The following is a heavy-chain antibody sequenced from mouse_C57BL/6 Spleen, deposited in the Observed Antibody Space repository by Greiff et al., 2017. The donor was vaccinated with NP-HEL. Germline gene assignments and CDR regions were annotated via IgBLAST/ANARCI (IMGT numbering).Heavy chain of an antibody. Sequence: EVQGVESGGGLVQPKGSLKLSCAASGFTFTTYAMHWVRQAPGKGLEWVARIRSKSSNYASYYADSVKDRFTISSDDSQSMLYLQMNNVKAEDTAVYYCVRGVGDYYFDYWGQGTTLTVSS. CDR3: VRGVGDYYFDY. J-gene: IGHJ2*01. V-gene: IGHV10-3*01. D-gene: IGHD1-1*01. CDR1: GFTFTTYA. CDR2: IRSKSSNYAS.